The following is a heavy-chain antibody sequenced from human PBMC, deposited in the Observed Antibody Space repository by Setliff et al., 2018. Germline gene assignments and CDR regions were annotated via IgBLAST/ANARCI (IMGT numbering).Heavy chain of an antibody. Sequence: LSLTCSVSGGSVSRHYWSWMRQTPEKGLTWIGYISNTGTTNYNPSLRSRVTISIDTSKNQFSLEVKSVTAADTAVYYCVRGPHRSDYDFWSGYSPSYDYYMDVWGKGTAVTVSS. J-gene: IGHJ6*03. CDR2: ISNTGTT. CDR1: GGSVSRHY. CDR3: VRGPHRSDYDFWSGYSPSYDYYMDV. V-gene: IGHV4-59*02. D-gene: IGHD3-3*01.